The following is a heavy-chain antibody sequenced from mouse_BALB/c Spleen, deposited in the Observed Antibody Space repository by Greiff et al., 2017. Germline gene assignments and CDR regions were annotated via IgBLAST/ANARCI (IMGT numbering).Heavy chain of an antibody. D-gene: IGHD2-1*01. J-gene: IGHJ4*01. CDR1: GFSFSSYT. V-gene: IGHV5-12-2*01. Sequence: EVKLMESGGGLVQPGGSLKLSCAASGFSFSSYTMSWVRQTPEKGLEWVAYISNGGGSTYYTDTVKGRFTISRDNTKNTLYLQISSLKSEDTAMYYCASLDGNYAGLDAMDYWGQGTSVTVSA. CDR2: ISNGGGST. CDR3: ASLDGNYAGLDAMDY.